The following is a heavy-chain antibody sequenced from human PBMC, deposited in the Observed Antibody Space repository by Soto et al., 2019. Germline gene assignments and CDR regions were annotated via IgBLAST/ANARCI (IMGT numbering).Heavy chain of an antibody. Sequence: EVQLVESGGGLVQPGGSLRLSCAASGFTFSSYWMNWVRQAPGKGLEWVANIKQDGSEKYYVDSVKGRFTISRDNTKTSLYLQMNSLRAEGTAVYYCAREQLQVVIPDYWGQGTLVTVSS. J-gene: IGHJ4*02. V-gene: IGHV3-7*01. CDR1: GFTFSSYW. CDR3: AREQLQVVIPDY. D-gene: IGHD6-13*01. CDR2: IKQDGSEK.